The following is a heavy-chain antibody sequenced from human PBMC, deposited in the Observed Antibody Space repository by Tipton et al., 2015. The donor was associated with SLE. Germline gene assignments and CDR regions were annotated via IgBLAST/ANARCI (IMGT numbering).Heavy chain of an antibody. J-gene: IGHJ4*02. CDR2: INYSGST. CDR1: GGSIRSDY. D-gene: IGHD5-24*01. V-gene: IGHV4-59*08. Sequence: GLVKPSETLSLSCDVSGGSIRSDYWNWIRQPPGKGLEWIGYINYSGSTNYNPSLKSRVTISVDTSKNRFSLKLSSVTAADTAVYYCARLEGDGYKWYFDYWGQGTLVTVST. CDR3: ARLEGDGYKWYFDY.